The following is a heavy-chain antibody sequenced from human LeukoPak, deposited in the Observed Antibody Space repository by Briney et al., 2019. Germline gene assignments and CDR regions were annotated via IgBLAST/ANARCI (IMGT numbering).Heavy chain of an antibody. V-gene: IGHV3-11*04. CDR1: GFTFSDYY. CDR2: ISSSGSTI. Sequence: GGSLRLSCAASGFTFSDYYMSWIRQAPGKGLEWVSYISSSGSTIYYADSVKGRFTISRDNAKNSLYLQMYSLRAEDTAVYYCATRIAVAGRRVYYYYMDVWGKGTTVTVSS. J-gene: IGHJ6*03. D-gene: IGHD6-19*01. CDR3: ATRIAVAGRRVYYYYMDV.